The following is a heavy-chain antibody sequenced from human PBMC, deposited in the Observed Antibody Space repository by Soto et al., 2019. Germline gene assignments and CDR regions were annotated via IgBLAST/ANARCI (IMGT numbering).Heavy chain of an antibody. V-gene: IGHV3-30-3*01. CDR1: GFTFSSYA. Sequence: GSLRLSCAASGFTFSSYAMHWVRQAPGKGLEWVAVISYDGSNKYYADSVKGRFTISRDNSKNTLYLQMNSLRAEDTAVYYCARDLTNYYDSSGYRISSYGMDVWGQGTTVTVSS. CDR3: ARDLTNYYDSSGYRISSYGMDV. CDR2: ISYDGSNK. D-gene: IGHD3-22*01. J-gene: IGHJ6*02.